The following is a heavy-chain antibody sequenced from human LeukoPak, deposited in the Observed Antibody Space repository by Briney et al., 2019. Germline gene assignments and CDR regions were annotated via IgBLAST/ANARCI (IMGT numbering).Heavy chain of an antibody. CDR2: IHSDGIGT. CDR3: ARDQGSFDY. CDR1: GFTFSSCW. V-gene: IGHV3-74*01. J-gene: IGHJ4*02. Sequence: PGGSLRLSCAASGFTFSSCWMHWIRQAPGKGLVWVSRIHSDGIGTSYADSVRGRFTISRDNAKNTVYLQMNSLRAEDTAVYYCARDQGSFDYWGQGTLVTVSS.